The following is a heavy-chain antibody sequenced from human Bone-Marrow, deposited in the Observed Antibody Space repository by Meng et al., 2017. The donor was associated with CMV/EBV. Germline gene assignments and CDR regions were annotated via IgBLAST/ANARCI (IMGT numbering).Heavy chain of an antibody. J-gene: IGHJ4*02. V-gene: IGHV4-59*01. Sequence: SETLSLTCTVSGVSISSYYWSWIRQPPGKGLECIGYIYYSGSTNYNPSLKSRVTISVDTSKNPFSLKLSSVTAADTAVYYCARVVLSITGTIFDYWGQGTLVTVSS. D-gene: IGHD1-20*01. CDR3: ARVVLSITGTIFDY. CDR1: GVSISSYY. CDR2: IYYSGST.